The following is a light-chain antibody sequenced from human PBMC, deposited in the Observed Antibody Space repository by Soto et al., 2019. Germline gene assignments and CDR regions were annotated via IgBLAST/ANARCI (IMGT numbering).Light chain of an antibody. V-gene: IGKV1-5*01. CDR1: QSISSW. CDR3: QQYNSIPA. Sequence: DIQMTQPPSTLSASVEDRVTITCRASQSISSWLAWYQQKPGKAPKLLIYDASSLESGVPSMFSGSGSGTEFTLTISSLPPDDFATYYCQQYNSIPAFGQGTKVDI. J-gene: IGKJ1*01. CDR2: DAS.